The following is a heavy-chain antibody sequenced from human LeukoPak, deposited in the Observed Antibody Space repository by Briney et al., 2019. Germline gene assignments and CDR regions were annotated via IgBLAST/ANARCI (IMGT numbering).Heavy chain of an antibody. CDR2: INAGNGNT. Sequence: ASVKVSCKASGYTFTSYAMHWVRQAPGQRLEWMGWINAGNGNTKYSQKFQGRVTITRDTSASTAYMELSSLRSEDTAVYYCARDTAMVTSNFDHWGQGTLVTVSS. D-gene: IGHD5-18*01. J-gene: IGHJ4*02. CDR1: GYTFTSYA. CDR3: ARDTAMVTSNFDH. V-gene: IGHV1-3*01.